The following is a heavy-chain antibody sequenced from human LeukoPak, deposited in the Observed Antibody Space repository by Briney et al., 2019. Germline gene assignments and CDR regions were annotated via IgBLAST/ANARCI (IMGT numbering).Heavy chain of an antibody. V-gene: IGHV4-34*01. CDR2: INHSGST. D-gene: IGHD5-12*01. J-gene: IGHJ5*02. Sequence: SETLSLTCAVYGGSFSGYYWSWIRQPPGKGLEWIGEINHSGSTNYNPSLKSRVTISVDTSKNQFSLKLSSVTAADTAVYYCASRVDIVATGSSNWFDPWGQGTLVTVSS. CDR1: GGSFSGYY. CDR3: ASRVDIVATGSSNWFDP.